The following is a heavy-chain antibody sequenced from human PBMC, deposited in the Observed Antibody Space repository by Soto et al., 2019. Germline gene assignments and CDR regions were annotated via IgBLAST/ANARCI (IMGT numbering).Heavy chain of an antibody. J-gene: IGHJ4*02. CDR2: IYWNDDK. D-gene: IGHD3-3*01. Sequence: SGPTLVKPTQTLTLTCTFSGFSLSTSGVGVGWIRQPPGKALEWLALIYWNDDKRYSPSLKSRLTITKDTSKNQVVLTMTNMAPVATATYYCARSITIFGVVIRGSYFDYWGQGTLVTGSS. CDR1: GFSLSTSGVG. CDR3: ARSITIFGVVIRGSYFDY. V-gene: IGHV2-5*01.